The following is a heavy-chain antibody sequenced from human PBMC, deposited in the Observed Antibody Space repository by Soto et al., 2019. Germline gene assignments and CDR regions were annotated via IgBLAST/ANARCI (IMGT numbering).Heavy chain of an antibody. CDR2: FYSAGST. J-gene: IGHJ4*02. Sequence: GGSLRLSCAVSGFSVSDNYMSWVRQAPGKGLEWVSIFYSAGSTYYADSVKGRFTISRDNSKNTLYLQMNNPRDDDTAVYYCVRTGALYLESFDYWGQGTLSPSPQ. V-gene: IGHV3-66*01. CDR1: GFSVSDNY. CDR3: VRTGALYLESFDY. D-gene: IGHD1-1*01.